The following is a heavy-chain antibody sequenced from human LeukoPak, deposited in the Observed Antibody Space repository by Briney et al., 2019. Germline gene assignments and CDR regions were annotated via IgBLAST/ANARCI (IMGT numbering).Heavy chain of an antibody. V-gene: IGHV4-34*01. J-gene: IGHJ4*02. D-gene: IGHD6-13*01. Sequence: SETLSLTCAAYGGSFSGYYWSWIRQPPGKGLEWIGEINHSGSTNYNPSLKSRVTISVDTSKNQFSLKLSSVTAADTAVYYCARGKSVAAVDYWGQGTLVTVSS. CDR1: GGSFSGYY. CDR2: INHSGST. CDR3: ARGKSVAAVDY.